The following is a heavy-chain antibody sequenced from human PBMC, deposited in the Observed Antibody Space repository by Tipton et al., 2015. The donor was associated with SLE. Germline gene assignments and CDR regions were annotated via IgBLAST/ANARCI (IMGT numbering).Heavy chain of an antibody. CDR1: GGSISSSDYY. J-gene: IGHJ3*02. CDR3: ARGHERHYDSPNFDI. CDR2: IYYSGNT. V-gene: IGHV4-31*03. Sequence: TLSLTCTVSGGSISSSDYYWTWIRQHPGKGLEWIGYIYYSGNTYYNPPLKSRITISVDTSKNQFSLKLSSVTAADTAVYYCARGHERHYDSPNFDIWGQGTMVTVSS. D-gene: IGHD5-12*01.